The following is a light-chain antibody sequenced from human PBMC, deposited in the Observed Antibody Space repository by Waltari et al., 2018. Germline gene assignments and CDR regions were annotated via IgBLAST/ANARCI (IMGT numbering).Light chain of an antibody. CDR1: QSISKY. J-gene: IGKJ1*01. Sequence: EIVLTQSPGTLSLSSGERATLSCRTSQSISKYLAWYQQKPGQAPRLLIYHASSRATGIPDRFSGSGSGTDFSLTISRLKPEDFAVYYCQHYVSLPVTFGQGTKVEIK. CDR2: HAS. CDR3: QHYVSLPVT. V-gene: IGKV3-20*01.